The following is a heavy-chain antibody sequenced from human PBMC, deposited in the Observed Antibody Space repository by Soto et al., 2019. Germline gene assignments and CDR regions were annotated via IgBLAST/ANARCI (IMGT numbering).Heavy chain of an antibody. V-gene: IGHV3-20*01. CDR2: INWNGGST. D-gene: IGHD4-4*01. Sequence: GGSLRLSCAASGFTFDDYGMSWVRQAPGKGLEWVSGINWNGGSTGYADSVKGRFTISRDNAKNSLYLQMNSLRAEDTALYHCARVTVTNLFYYYYYYMDVWGKGTTVTVSS. CDR1: GFTFDDYG. J-gene: IGHJ6*03. CDR3: ARVTVTNLFYYYYYYMDV.